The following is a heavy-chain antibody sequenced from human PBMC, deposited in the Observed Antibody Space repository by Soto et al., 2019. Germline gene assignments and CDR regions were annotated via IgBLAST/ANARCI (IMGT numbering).Heavy chain of an antibody. Sequence: QVQLQESGPGLVKPSQTLSLTCTVSGGSISSGDYYWSWIRPHPGKGLEWIGYIYYSGSTYYNPSLKCRVTIPVDTSKNQFSLKLSSVTAADTAVYYCARWWSGSRQGFDPWGQGTLVTVSS. CDR2: IYYSGST. D-gene: IGHD3-3*01. CDR1: GGSISSGDYY. J-gene: IGHJ5*02. CDR3: ARWWSGSRQGFDP. V-gene: IGHV4-31*03.